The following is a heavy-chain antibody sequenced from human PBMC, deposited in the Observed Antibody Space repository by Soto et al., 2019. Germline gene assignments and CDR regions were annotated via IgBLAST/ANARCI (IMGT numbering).Heavy chain of an antibody. Sequence: QVQLVQSGAEVKKPGSSVKVSCKASGGTTSSYAISWVRQAPGPGLEWMGGIIPIFGTTNYAQKFQGRVTITADKSTDTVYMEVSSLRSEDTAVYYCAGYWPRYSSSFSRLYYGMAVWGQGTTVTVSS. CDR3: AGYWPRYSSSFSRLYYGMAV. CDR1: GGTTSSYA. V-gene: IGHV1-69*06. CDR2: IIPIFGTT. J-gene: IGHJ6*02. D-gene: IGHD6-6*01.